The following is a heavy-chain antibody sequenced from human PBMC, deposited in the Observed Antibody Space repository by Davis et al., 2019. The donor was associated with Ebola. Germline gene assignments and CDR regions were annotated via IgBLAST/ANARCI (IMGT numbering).Heavy chain of an antibody. Sequence: SETLSLTCTVSGGSISSGDYCWSWIRQPPGKGLEWIGSIYYSGSTYYNPSLKSRVTISVDTSKNQFSLKLSSVTAADTAVYYCARDLQLGPFDYWGQGTLVTVSS. V-gene: IGHV4-39*07. CDR2: IYYSGST. CDR1: GGSISSGDYC. J-gene: IGHJ4*02. D-gene: IGHD1-1*01. CDR3: ARDLQLGPFDY.